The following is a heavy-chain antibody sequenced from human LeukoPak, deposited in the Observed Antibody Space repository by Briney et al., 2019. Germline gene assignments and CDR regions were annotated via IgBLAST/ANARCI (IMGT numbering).Heavy chain of an antibody. CDR3: ATPLPRYDIYY. CDR2: IWYDGSNK. V-gene: IGHV3-33*01. Sequence: GGSLRLSCAASGFTFSSYGMHWVRQAPGKGLEWVAVIWYDGSNKYYADSVKGRFTISRDNSKNTLYLQMNSLRAEDTAVYYCATPLPRYDIYYWGQGTLVTVSS. J-gene: IGHJ4*02. D-gene: IGHD3-9*01. CDR1: GFTFSSYG.